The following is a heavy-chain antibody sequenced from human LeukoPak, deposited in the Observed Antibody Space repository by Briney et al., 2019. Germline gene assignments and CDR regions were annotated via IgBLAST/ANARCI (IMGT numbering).Heavy chain of an antibody. CDR1: GSTFSSYG. J-gene: IGHJ5*02. Sequence: GGSLRLSCAASGSTFSSYGMHWVRQAPGKGLEWVAVIWYDGSNKYYADSVKGRFTISRDNSKNTLYLQMNSLRAEDTAVYCCARDRCSGGSCYSPWFDPWGQGTLVTVSS. D-gene: IGHD2-15*01. CDR2: IWYDGSNK. V-gene: IGHV3-33*01. CDR3: ARDRCSGGSCYSPWFDP.